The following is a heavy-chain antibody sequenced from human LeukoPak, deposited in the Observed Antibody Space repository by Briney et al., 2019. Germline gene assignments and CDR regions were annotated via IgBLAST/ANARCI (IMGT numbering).Heavy chain of an antibody. CDR1: GFTFSSYS. J-gene: IGHJ3*02. Sequence: GGSLRLSCAASGFTFSSYSMNWVRQAPGKGLEWVSSISSSSSYIYYADSVKGRFTISRDNAKNSLYLQMNSLRAEDTAVYYCARGLRAGTYDAFDIWGQGTMVTVSS. CDR3: ARGLRAGTYDAFDI. CDR2: ISSSSSYI. V-gene: IGHV3-21*01. D-gene: IGHD4-17*01.